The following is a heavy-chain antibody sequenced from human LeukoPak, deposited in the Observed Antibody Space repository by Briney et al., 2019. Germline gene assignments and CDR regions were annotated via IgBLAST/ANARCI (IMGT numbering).Heavy chain of an antibody. CDR3: ARSSSTSRWAFDI. CDR1: GFTFDDYA. J-gene: IGHJ3*02. V-gene: IGHV3-43D*03. CDR2: ISWDGGST. D-gene: IGHD2-2*01. Sequence: GGSLRLSCTASGFTFDDYAMHWVRQAPGKGLDWVSVISWDGGSTCYADSVKGRLTISRDNSKNSLYLQMNSLRAEDTAVYYCARSSSTSRWAFDIWGQGTMVTVSS.